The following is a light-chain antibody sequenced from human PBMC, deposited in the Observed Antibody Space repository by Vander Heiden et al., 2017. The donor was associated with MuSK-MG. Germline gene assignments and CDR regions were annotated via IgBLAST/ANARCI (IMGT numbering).Light chain of an antibody. CDR2: GAS. J-gene: IGKJ2*01. CDR3: QQYGSSPTT. CDR1: QSVTSSY. Sequence: EIVLTQSPGTLSLSPGERATLSCRASQSVTSSYVAWYQQKPGQAPRLLIHGASSRATGIPDRFSGSGSGTDFTLTISRLEPEDIAVYYCQQYGSSPTTFGQGTKLEIK. V-gene: IGKV3-20*01.